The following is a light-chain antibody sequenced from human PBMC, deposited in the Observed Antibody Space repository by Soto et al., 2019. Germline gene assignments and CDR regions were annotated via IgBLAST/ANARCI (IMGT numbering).Light chain of an antibody. CDR2: EVS. CDR1: TTDVGSYKL. CDR3: CSWAGSSTFYF. J-gene: IGLJ1*01. Sequence: QSALAQPASVSGAPGQSITISCNGTTTDVGSYKLVSWYQQHPGKAPKLMIYEVSRRPSGVSNRFSGSKSGNTASLTISGLQAEDEADYYCCSWAGSSTFYFFGSGTKVT. V-gene: IGLV2-23*02.